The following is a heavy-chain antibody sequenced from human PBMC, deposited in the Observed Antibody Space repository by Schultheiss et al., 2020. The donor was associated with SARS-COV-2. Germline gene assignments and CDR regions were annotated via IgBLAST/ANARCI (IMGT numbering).Heavy chain of an antibody. CDR3: ARGFGAGPFDI. D-gene: IGHD3-10*01. CDR2: IYYSGST. J-gene: IGHJ3*02. Sequence: SQTLSLTCSVSGGSISGSNYYWGWIRQPPGKGLEWIGSIYYSGSTYYNPSLKSRVTISVDTSKNQFSLKLNSVTAADTAVYYCARGFGAGPFDIWGQGTTVTVSS. V-gene: IGHV4-39*07. CDR1: GGSISGSNYY.